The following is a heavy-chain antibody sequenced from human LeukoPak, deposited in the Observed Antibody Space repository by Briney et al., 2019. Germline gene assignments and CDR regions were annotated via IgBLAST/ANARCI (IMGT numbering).Heavy chain of an antibody. CDR2: ISSDGSSK. Sequence: GGSLRLSCAASGFTFSTYAMHWVRQAPGKGLEWLAVISSDGSSKYYADSVRGRFTISRDSSKDTLYVQMNSLRDEDTAVYYCARQGLEFWGQGTLVTVSS. CDR1: GFTFSTYA. CDR3: ARQGLEF. J-gene: IGHJ4*02. V-gene: IGHV3-30-3*01. D-gene: IGHD3-10*01.